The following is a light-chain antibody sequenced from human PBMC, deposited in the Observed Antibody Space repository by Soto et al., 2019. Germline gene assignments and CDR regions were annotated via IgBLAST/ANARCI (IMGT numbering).Light chain of an antibody. CDR1: QSVDTY. CDR2: DAS. Sequence: EIVLTQSPATLSLSPGERATLSCRASQSVDTYLAWYQQKPGQAPRLFIYDASNRATGIPARFSGSGSGTDFTLTISSLEPEDVAVYYCQQRSHWPQDTFGQGTKLEIK. V-gene: IGKV3-11*01. CDR3: QQRSHWPQDT. J-gene: IGKJ2*01.